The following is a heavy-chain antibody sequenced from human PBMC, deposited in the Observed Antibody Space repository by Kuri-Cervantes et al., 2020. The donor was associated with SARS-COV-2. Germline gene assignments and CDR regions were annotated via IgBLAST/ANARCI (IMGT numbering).Heavy chain of an antibody. CDR1: GWSFSGYY. J-gene: IGHJ4*02. D-gene: IGHD6-19*01. CDR2: INHNGST. CDR3: ARRASGWYGY. V-gene: IGHV4-34*01. Sequence: GSLRLSCAVYGWSFSGYYLSWIRQPPGKGLEWVGEINHNGSTNYNPSLKSRVTISVDTSENQFSLKLSSVTAADTAVYYCARRASGWYGYWGQGTLVTVSS.